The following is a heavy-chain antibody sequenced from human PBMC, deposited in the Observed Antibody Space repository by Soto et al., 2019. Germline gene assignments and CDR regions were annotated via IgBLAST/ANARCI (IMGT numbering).Heavy chain of an antibody. D-gene: IGHD3-10*01. CDR2: IFWDDDK. V-gene: IGHV2-5*02. CDR3: AHSRAPRSLCY. CDR1: GFSLTTDGVG. Sequence: QITLKESGPTLVKHTQTLTLTCTFSGFSLTTDGVGVGWIRQPPRKALEWLALIFWDDDKRYSPTLESRLTITKDTTKNQVVLTMTNMDPVDTATYYCAHSRAPRSLCYWGQGTLVTVSS. J-gene: IGHJ4*02.